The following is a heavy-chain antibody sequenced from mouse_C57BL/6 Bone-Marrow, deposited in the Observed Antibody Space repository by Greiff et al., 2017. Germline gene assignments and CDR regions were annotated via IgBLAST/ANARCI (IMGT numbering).Heavy chain of an antibody. D-gene: IGHD1-1*01. V-gene: IGHV1-55*01. J-gene: IGHJ1*03. CDR3: AREGSSRFYWYFDV. Sequence: KPGQGLEWIGDIYPGSGSTNYNEKFKSKATLTVDTSSSTAYMQLSSLTSEDSAVYYCAREGSSRFYWYFDVWGTGTTVTVSS. CDR2: IYPGSGST.